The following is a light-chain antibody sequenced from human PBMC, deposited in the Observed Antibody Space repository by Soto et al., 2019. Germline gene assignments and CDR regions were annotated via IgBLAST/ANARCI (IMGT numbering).Light chain of an antibody. Sequence: EMVMTQSPAILSVSPGESATLSCRASQSVNSNYLAWYQQHPGQPPRLLIYGISTRATGIPARFSGSGSGKEFSLTISSLQSEDFAGYYCQQYSKWPITFGQGTRLEIK. J-gene: IGKJ5*01. V-gene: IGKV3-15*01. CDR3: QQYSKWPIT. CDR1: QSVNSN. CDR2: GIS.